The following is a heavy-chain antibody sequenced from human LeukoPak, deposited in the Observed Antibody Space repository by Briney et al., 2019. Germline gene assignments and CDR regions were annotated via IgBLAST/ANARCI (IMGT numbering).Heavy chain of an antibody. V-gene: IGHV3-30*07. J-gene: IGHJ4*02. CDR3: ARGDSSGYSQFAPDFDY. Sequence: GGSLRLSCEASGFTFSTYDMPWVRQAPGKGLEWVADISYDGRKKLYADSVKGRFTIATDNTKNTLFLQMNSLRPEDTAVYYCARGDSSGYSQFAPDFDYWGQGTLVTVSS. CDR2: ISYDGRKK. D-gene: IGHD3-22*01. CDR1: GFTFSTYD.